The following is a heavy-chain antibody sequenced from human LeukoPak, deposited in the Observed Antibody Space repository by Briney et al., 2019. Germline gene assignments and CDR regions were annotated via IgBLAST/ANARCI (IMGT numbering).Heavy chain of an antibody. CDR2: ISSSGSTI. CDR3: AKDDSTYYFDY. D-gene: IGHD2-21*01. J-gene: IGHJ4*02. CDR1: GFTFSDYY. V-gene: IGHV3-11*01. Sequence: GGSLRLSCAASGFTFSDYYMSWIRQAPGKGLEWVSYISSSGSTIYYADSVKGRFTISRDNAKNSLYLQMNSLRAEDTAVYYCAKDDSTYYFDYWGQGTLVTVSS.